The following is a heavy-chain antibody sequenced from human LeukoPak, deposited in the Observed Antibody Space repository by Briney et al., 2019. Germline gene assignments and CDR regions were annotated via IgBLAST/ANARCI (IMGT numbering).Heavy chain of an antibody. CDR3: ARDPHYYDSSGYIPFDY. Sequence: GASVKVSCKAFGYTFTSYYMHWVRQAPGQGLEWMGIINPSGGSTSYAQKFQGRVTMTRDTSTSTVYMELSSLRSEDTAVYYCARDPHYYDSSGYIPFDYWGQGTLVTVSS. CDR2: INPSGGST. CDR1: GYTFTSYY. D-gene: IGHD3-22*01. J-gene: IGHJ4*02. V-gene: IGHV1-46*01.